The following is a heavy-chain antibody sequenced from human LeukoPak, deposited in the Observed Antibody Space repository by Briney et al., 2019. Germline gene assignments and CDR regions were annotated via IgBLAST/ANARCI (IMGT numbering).Heavy chain of an antibody. Sequence: SETLSLTCTVSGGSITTYYWSWIRQPPGKGLEWIGYIYYSGSTYYNPSLKSRVTISVDTSKNQFSLKLSSVTAADTAVYYCARVGAVTMIVVVISDAFDIWGQGTMVTVSS. CDR3: ARVGAVTMIVVVISDAFDI. CDR1: GGSITTYY. D-gene: IGHD3-22*01. J-gene: IGHJ3*02. CDR2: IYYSGST. V-gene: IGHV4-59*12.